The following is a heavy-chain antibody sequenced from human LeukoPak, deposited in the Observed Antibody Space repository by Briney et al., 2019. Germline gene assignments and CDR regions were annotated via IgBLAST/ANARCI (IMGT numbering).Heavy chain of an antibody. J-gene: IGHJ4*02. CDR1: GGSISRYY. Sequence: SETLSLTCTVSGGSISRYYWGWIRQPPGKGLEWIGYIYYSGSTNHNPSLKSRVTISVDTSKNQFSLKLSSVTAADTAVYYCAADPPGHYDSSGYFDYWGQGTLVTVSS. CDR3: AADPPGHYDSSGYFDY. CDR2: IYYSGST. V-gene: IGHV4-59*08. D-gene: IGHD3-22*01.